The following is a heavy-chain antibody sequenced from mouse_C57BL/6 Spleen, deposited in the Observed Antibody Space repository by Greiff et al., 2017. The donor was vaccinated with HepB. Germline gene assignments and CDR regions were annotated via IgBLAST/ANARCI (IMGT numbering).Heavy chain of an antibody. CDR1: GFSLTSYA. D-gene: IGHD1-1*01. CDR2: IWTGGGK. J-gene: IGHJ1*03. V-gene: IGHV2-9-1*01. Sequence: VKLMESGPGLVAPSQSLSITCTVSGFSLTSYAISWVRQPPGKGLEWLGVIWTGGGKNYNSALKSRLSISTDNSKSQIFLKMKRLHTDDTARYYCARNGLGGSYWYFDVWGTGTTVTVSS. CDR3: ARNGLGGSYWYFDV.